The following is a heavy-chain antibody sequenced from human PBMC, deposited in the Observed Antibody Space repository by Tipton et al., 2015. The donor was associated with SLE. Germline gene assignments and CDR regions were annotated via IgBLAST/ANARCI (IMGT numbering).Heavy chain of an antibody. Sequence: TLSLTCAVYGGSFSGYYWSWIRQPPGKGLEWIGEINHSGSTNYNPSLKSRVTISVDTSRNQFSLKLSSVTAADTAVYFCARGTGIERNYLYQYYMDVWGKGTTVTVSS. J-gene: IGHJ6*03. CDR2: INHSGST. CDR3: ARGTGIERNYLYQYYMDV. CDR1: GGSFSGYY. V-gene: IGHV4-34*01. D-gene: IGHD1-7*01.